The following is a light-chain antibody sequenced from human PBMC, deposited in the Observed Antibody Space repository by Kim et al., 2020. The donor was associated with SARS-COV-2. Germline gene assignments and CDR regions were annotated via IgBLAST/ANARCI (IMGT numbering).Light chain of an antibody. CDR2: DGT. V-gene: IGLV2-14*04. CDR3: SSYTSSKTWV. J-gene: IGLJ3*02. CDR1: NSDIGGCSH. Sequence: GEWFSHDYTGSNSDIGGCSHVSWYHQHPGRTPKLIIYDGTRRPSGVSDRFSGSKTGKTAALIISGLQADDEADYYCSSYTSSKTWVFGGGTQLTVL.